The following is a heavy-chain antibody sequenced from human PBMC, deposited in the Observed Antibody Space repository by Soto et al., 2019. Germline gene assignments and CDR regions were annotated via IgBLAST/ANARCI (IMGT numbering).Heavy chain of an antibody. Sequence: XALRPACATRGFSFRRCSMYWVPPAPGKGLEWVSSISSSSSCIYYADSVKGRFTISRDNAKNSLYLQMNSLRAQDTAVYYCARDLSLATDHDAFDIWGQGTMVTVSS. J-gene: IGHJ3*02. CDR3: ARDLSLATDHDAFDI. CDR2: ISSSSSCI. V-gene: IGHV3-21*01. D-gene: IGHD4-17*01. CDR1: GFSFRRCS.